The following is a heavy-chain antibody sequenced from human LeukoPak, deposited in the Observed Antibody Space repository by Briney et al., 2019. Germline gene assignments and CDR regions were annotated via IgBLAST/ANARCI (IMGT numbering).Heavy chain of an antibody. J-gene: IGHJ4*02. CDR3: AKDPEQQLDNDY. D-gene: IGHD6-13*01. Sequence: GGSLRLSCAASGFTFTDYYMSWIRQAPGKGLEWVSYISSSGTVIYYGDSVKGRFTISRDNAKKSLYLQMNGLRAEDTAVYYCAKDPEQQLDNDYWGQGTLVTVSS. CDR1: GFTFTDYY. CDR2: ISSSGTVI. V-gene: IGHV3-11*01.